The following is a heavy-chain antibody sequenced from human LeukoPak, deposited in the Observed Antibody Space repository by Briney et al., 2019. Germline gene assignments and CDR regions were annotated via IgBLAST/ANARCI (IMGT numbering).Heavy chain of an antibody. CDR2: IIPILGIA. D-gene: IGHD3-22*01. CDR1: GGTFSSYA. V-gene: IGHV1-69*04. J-gene: IGHJ4*02. Sequence: EASVKVSCKASGGTFSSYAISWVRQAPGQGLEWMGRIIPILGIANYAQKFQGRVTITADKSTSTAYMELSSLRSEDTAVYYCAREPLVQYYYDSSGYYHYFDYWGQGTLVTVSS. CDR3: AREPLVQYYYDSSGYYHYFDY.